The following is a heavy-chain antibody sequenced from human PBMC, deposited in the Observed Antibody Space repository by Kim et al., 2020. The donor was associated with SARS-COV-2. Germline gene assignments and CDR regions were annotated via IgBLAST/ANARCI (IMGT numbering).Heavy chain of an antibody. CDR3: ARDVKRDGYKTPYWSFDL. Sequence: GGSLRLSCAASGFTFDDYGMSWVRQAPGKGLEWVSVITWNGGSTGYADSVKGRFTISRDNANNSLYLQMNSLRAEDTALYHCARDVKRDGYKTPYWSFDLWGHGTLVIVSS. V-gene: IGHV3-20*01. CDR1: GFTFDDYG. CDR2: ITWNGGST. J-gene: IGHJ2*01. D-gene: IGHD5-12*01.